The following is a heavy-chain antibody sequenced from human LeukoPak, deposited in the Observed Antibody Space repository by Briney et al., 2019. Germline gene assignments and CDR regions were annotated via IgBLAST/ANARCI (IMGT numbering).Heavy chain of an antibody. V-gene: IGHV5-51*01. CDR2: IYPGDSDT. Sequence: GESLKISCKGSGYSFTSYWIGWVRQMPGKGLEWMGIIYPGDSDTRYSPSFQGQVTISADKSISTAYLQWSSLKASDTAMYYCARHGTSYTAMEYFDYWGQGTLVTVSS. CDR3: ARHGTSYTAMEYFDY. J-gene: IGHJ4*02. D-gene: IGHD5-18*01. CDR1: GYSFTSYW.